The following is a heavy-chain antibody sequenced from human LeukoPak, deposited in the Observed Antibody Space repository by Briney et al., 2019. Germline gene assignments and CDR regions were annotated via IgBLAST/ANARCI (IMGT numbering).Heavy chain of an antibody. CDR2: ISGSGGST. D-gene: IGHD1-14*01. V-gene: IGHV3-23*01. CDR3: ATTGTDYYFDY. CDR1: GFTFSSYA. Sequence: GGSLRLSCAASGFTFSSYAMSWVRQAPGKGLEWVSAISGSGGSTYYADSVKGRFTISRDNAKNTLYLQMDSLRAEDTAVYYCATTGTDYYFDYWGQGTLVTVSS. J-gene: IGHJ4*02.